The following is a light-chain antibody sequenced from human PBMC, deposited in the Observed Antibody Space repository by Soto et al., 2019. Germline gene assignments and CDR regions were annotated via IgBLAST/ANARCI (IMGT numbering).Light chain of an antibody. CDR2: DVS. V-gene: IGLV2-14*01. J-gene: IGLJ1*01. CDR3: SSYTSSSHYV. Sequence: QPVLNQPASVTGSTGQSMLNSCNETSGDVGGYNYVSWYQQHPGKAPKLMIYDVSNRPSGVSNRFSGSKSGNTASLTISGLQAEDEADYYCSSYTSSSHYVFGTGTKVTVL. CDR1: SGDVGGYNY.